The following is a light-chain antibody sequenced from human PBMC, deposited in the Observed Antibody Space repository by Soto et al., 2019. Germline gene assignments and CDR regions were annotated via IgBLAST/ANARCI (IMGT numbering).Light chain of an antibody. CDR3: QQFDSDPLT. V-gene: IGKV1-5*01. CDR1: QSISSR. Sequence: DIQMTQSPSILSAFVGDRVTITCRASQSISSRLAWYQQKPGKAPKFLIYDASSLESGVPSRFSGGGSGTQFTLTISSLQPDDSANYYCQQFDSDPLTFGGGTKVEI. J-gene: IGKJ4*01. CDR2: DAS.